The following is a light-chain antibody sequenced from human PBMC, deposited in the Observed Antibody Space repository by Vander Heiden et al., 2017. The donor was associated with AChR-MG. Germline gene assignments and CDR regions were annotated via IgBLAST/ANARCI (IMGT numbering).Light chain of an antibody. J-gene: IGKJ1*01. CDR2: AAS. Sequence: DIQLTQSPSFLSASVGDRVTITCRASQGISSYVAWYQQKPGKAPKLLIYAASTLQGGVPSRFSGSASGTEFTLTISSLQPEDFATYYCQQLNSYLTWTFGQGTKVEIK. CDR3: QQLNSYLTWT. CDR1: QGISSY. V-gene: IGKV1-9*01.